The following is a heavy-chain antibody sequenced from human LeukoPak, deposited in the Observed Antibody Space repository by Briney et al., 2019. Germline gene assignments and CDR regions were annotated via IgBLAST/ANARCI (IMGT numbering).Heavy chain of an antibody. V-gene: IGHV3-74*01. CDR3: AKGGATICDN. CDR1: GFTFSNYW. D-gene: IGHD5-12*01. Sequence: PXGSLRLSCAASGFTFSNYWMHWVRQAPGKGLVWVSRINSNGSSTNYADSVKGRFTISRDNAKNTLYLQMSSLRAEDTAVYYCAKGGATICDNWGQGTLVTVSS. J-gene: IGHJ4*02. CDR2: INSNGSST.